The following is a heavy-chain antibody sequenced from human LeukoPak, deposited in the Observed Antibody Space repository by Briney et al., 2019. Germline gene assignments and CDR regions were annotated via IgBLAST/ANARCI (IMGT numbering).Heavy chain of an antibody. CDR2: ISAYNGNT. CDR3: ARDLLVDSSGYYYLAAY. Sequence: ASVKVSCKASGYTFTSYGINWVRQAPGQGLEWMGWISAYNGNTNYPQKLQGRVTMTTDTSTSTAYMELRSLRSDDTAVYYCARDLLVDSSGYYYLAAYWGQGTLVTVSS. D-gene: IGHD3-22*01. J-gene: IGHJ4*02. CDR1: GYTFTSYG. V-gene: IGHV1-18*01.